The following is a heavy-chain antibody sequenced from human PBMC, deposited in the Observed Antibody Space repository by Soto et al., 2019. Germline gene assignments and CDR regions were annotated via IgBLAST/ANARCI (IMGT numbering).Heavy chain of an antibody. CDR3: ARGLVWTPSWFDP. V-gene: IGHV4-34*01. CDR1: GGSFSGYY. D-gene: IGHD2-15*01. CDR2: INHSGST. J-gene: IGHJ5*02. Sequence: QVQLQQWGAGLLKPSETLSLTCAAYGGSFSGYYWSWIRQPPGKGLEWIGEINHSGSTNYNPSLKSRVTISIDTSKNQFSLKLSSVTAADTAVYYCARGLVWTPSWFDPWGQGTLVTVSS.